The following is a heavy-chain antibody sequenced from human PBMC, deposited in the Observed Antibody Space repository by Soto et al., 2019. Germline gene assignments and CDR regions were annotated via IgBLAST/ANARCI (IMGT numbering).Heavy chain of an antibody. D-gene: IGHD2-2*01. CDR2: ISSRSSTI. CDR3: ARDLGNCTSTSCRTAEFFQH. CDR1: GFTFSDYY. V-gene: IGHV3-11*01. J-gene: IGHJ1*01. Sequence: QVQLVESGGDLVKPGGSLRLSCAASGFTFSDYYMSWIRQAPGKGLEWISYISSRSSTIYYADSVKGRFTISRDNAKSSLYLHMNNLRVEDTAVYFCARDLGNCTSTSCRTAEFFQHWGQGTLVTVSS.